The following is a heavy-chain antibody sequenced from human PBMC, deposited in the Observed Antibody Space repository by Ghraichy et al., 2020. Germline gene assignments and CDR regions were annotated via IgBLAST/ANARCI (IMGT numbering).Heavy chain of an antibody. J-gene: IGHJ4*02. Sequence: GGSLRLSCAASGFTFSSYAMSWVRQAPGKGLEWVSAISGSGGSTYYADSVKGRFTISRDNSKNTLYLQMNSLRAEDTAVYYCAKEHLGIAVAGNGGGFDYWGQGTLVTVSS. CDR3: AKEHLGIAVAGNGGGFDY. CDR1: GFTFSSYA. D-gene: IGHD6-19*01. CDR2: ISGSGGST. V-gene: IGHV3-23*01.